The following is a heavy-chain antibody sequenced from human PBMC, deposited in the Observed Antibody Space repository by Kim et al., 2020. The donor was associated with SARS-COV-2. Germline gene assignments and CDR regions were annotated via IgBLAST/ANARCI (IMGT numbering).Heavy chain of an antibody. D-gene: IGHD4-17*01. V-gene: IGHV3-21*01. CDR3: ARETRAYYYYGMDV. J-gene: IGHJ6*02. Sequence: ADSVKGRFTISRDNAKNSLYLQMNSLRAEDTAVYYCARETRAYYYYGMDVGGQGTTVTVSS.